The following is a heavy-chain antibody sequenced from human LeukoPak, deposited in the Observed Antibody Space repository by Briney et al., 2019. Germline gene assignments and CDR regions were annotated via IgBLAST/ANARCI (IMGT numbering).Heavy chain of an antibody. V-gene: IGHV3-53*01. Sequence: PGGSLRLSCAASGFTVSSNYMSWVRQAPGKGLEWVSVIYSGGSTYYADSVKGRFTISRDNSKNTLYLQMNSLRAEDTAVYYCAKLRGGSCYAAADYWGQGTLVTVSS. J-gene: IGHJ4*02. D-gene: IGHD2-15*01. CDR3: AKLRGGSCYAAADY. CDR2: IYSGGST. CDR1: GFTVSSNY.